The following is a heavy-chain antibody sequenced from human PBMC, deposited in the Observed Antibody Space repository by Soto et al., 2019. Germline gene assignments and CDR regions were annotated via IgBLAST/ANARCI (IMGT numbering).Heavy chain of an antibody. CDR3: AHRLDDISPFDS. D-gene: IGHD3-9*01. J-gene: IGHJ4*02. CDR2: IYWDDDK. Sequence: QITLKESGPTLVKPTQTLTLTCTFSGFSLSTSGVNVAWIRQPPGKALEWLALIYWDDDKRYSPSLRSRLTITKATSKNQVVLTMTNMDPVDTATYYCAHRLDDISPFDSWGQGTLVTVSS. V-gene: IGHV2-5*02. CDR1: GFSLSTSGVN.